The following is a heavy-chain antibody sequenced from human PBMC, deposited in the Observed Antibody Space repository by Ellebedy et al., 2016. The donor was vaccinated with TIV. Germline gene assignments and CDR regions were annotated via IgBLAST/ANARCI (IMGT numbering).Heavy chain of an antibody. CDR2: INSNSGGT. V-gene: IGHV1-2*02. CDR3: ARTRGSSSVEHDP. J-gene: IGHJ5*02. Sequence: ASVKVSCKASGYTFTGYFVHWVRQAPGQGLEWMGWINSNSGGTNYEQKFQGRVSMTRDTSISTAYMELSSLKFDDTAIYYCARTRGSSSVEHDPWGQGTLVTVSS. D-gene: IGHD6-6*01. CDR1: GYTFTGYF.